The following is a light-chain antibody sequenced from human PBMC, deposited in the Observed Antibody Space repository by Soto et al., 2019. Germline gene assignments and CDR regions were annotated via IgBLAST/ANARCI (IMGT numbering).Light chain of an antibody. Sequence: QSVLTQPPSVSGAPGQRVTISCTGSSSNIGAGYDVHWYQQLPGTAPKLLIYGNSNRPSGVPDRFSGSKSGTSASLAITGLRGEDEADYYCKSFAGSRRVPLSAGGTKLPV. V-gene: IGLV1-40*01. CDR1: SSNIGAGYD. CDR2: GNS. J-gene: IGLJ3*02. CDR3: KSFAGSRRVPL.